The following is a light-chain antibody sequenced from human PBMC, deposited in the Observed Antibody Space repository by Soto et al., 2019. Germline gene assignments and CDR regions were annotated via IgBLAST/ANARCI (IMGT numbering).Light chain of an antibody. Sequence: DIQMTQSPSSLSASIGDRVTITCRASQTVTNSLNWYQQKPGKAPNLLIYAASTLQRGVPSRFSGSGSGIDFTLSISSLQPEDFATYYCQQSYSPARTFGQGNKVEIK. CDR1: QTVTNS. CDR2: AAS. V-gene: IGKV1-39*01. J-gene: IGKJ1*01. CDR3: QQSYSPART.